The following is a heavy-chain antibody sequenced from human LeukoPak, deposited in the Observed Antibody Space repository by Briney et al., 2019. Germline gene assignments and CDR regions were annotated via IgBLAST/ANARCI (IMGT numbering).Heavy chain of an antibody. V-gene: IGHV4-34*01. CDR3: ARGSVNFDI. J-gene: IGHJ3*02. CDR1: GGSFSGYY. Sequence: PSETLSLTCAVYGGSFSGYYWGWIRQPPGKGVEWIGGINHSGSTNYNPSLKRRVTISVDTSKNQFSLKLSSVTAAATAVYYCARGSVNFDIWGQGTMVTVSS. CDR2: INHSGST.